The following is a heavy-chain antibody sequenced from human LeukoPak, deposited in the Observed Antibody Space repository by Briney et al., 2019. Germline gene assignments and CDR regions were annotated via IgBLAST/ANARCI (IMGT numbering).Heavy chain of an antibody. CDR2: IDPNSGGT. CDR1: GYTFTGHY. CDR3: ARDYGFYSGLYFFDY. Sequence: ASVKVSCKASGYTFTGHYIHWERQAPGQGLEWVGWIDPNSGGTKYAQKFQGRVTMTRDTSISTAYMELSKLRSDDTAVYSCARDYGFYSGLYFFDYWGQGTLVTVSS. D-gene: IGHD1-26*01. J-gene: IGHJ4*02. V-gene: IGHV1-2*02.